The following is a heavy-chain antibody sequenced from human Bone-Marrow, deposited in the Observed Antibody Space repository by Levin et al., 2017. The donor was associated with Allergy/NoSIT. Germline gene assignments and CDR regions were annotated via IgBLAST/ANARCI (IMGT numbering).Heavy chain of an antibody. Sequence: PGGSLRLSCAASGFTFSDYGLHWVRQAPGKGLEWVAVVWYDGSIEHYAGSVKGRFTISRDNSKNTLYLQMNSLRAEDTAVYYCARDGGIAVTGTSGMDVWGQGTTVIVSS. J-gene: IGHJ6*02. V-gene: IGHV3-33*01. CDR2: VWYDGSIE. CDR3: ARDGGIAVTGTSGMDV. CDR1: GFTFSDYG. D-gene: IGHD6-19*01.